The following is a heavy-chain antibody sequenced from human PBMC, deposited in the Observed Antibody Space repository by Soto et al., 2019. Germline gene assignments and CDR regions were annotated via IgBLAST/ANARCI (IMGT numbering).Heavy chain of an antibody. J-gene: IGHJ6*03. V-gene: IGHV3-48*01. CDR2: ISSSSSSI. CDR1: GFTFSSHS. Sequence: EVQLVESGGGLVQPGGSLRLSCAASGFTFSSHSMNWVRQAPGKGREWVSYISSSSSSIYYADAVRGRFTISRDNAKKSLYLQMNSLRAEDTAVYYCARYPMGYSYYMDVWGKGNTVTVSS. CDR3: ARYPMGYSYYMDV. D-gene: IGHD3-10*01.